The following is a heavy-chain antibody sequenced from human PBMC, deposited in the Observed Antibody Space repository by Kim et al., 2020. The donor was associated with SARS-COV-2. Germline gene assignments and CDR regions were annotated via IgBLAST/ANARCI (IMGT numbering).Heavy chain of an antibody. CDR2: IYYSGST. D-gene: IGHD2-15*01. CDR1: GGSISSSSYY. CDR3: ARDRSDIVVVVAPTNYYYGMDV. Sequence: SETLSLTCTVSGGSISSSSYYWGWIRQPPGKGLEWIGSIYYSGSTYYNPSLKSRVTISVDTSKNQFSLKLSSVTAADTAVYYCARDRSDIVVVVAPTNYYYGMDVWGQGTTVTVSS. J-gene: IGHJ6*02. V-gene: IGHV4-39*07.